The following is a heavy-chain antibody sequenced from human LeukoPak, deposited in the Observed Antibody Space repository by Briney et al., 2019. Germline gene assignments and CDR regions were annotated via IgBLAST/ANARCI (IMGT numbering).Heavy chain of an antibody. CDR1: GGSISSSSYY. J-gene: IGHJ5*02. CDR3: ARHSRITMVRGVRGSYNWFDP. D-gene: IGHD3-10*01. CDR2: IYYSGST. V-gene: IGHV4-39*01. Sequence: SETLSLTCTVSGGSISSSSYYWGWIRQPPGKGLEWIGSIYYSGSTYYNPSLKRRVTISVDTSKNQFSLKLSSVTAADTAVYYCARHSRITMVRGVRGSYNWFDPWGQGTLVTVSS.